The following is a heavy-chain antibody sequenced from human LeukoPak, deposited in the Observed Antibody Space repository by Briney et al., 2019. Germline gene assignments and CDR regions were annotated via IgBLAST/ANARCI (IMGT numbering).Heavy chain of an antibody. J-gene: IGHJ4*02. CDR1: GVSFSGYY. V-gene: IGHV4-34*01. Sequence: PSETLSLTCAVYGVSFSGYYWSWIRQPPGKGLEWIGEINHSGSTNYNPSLKSRVTISVDTSKNQFSLRLRSVTAADTAVYYCARAILSGYPDSWGQGTLVIVFS. D-gene: IGHD3-3*01. CDR3: ARAILSGYPDS. CDR2: INHSGST.